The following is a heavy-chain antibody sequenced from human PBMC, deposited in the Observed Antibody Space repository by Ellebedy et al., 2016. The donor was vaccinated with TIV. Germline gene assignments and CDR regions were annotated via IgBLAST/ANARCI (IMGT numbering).Heavy chain of an antibody. Sequence: GESLKISXAASGLSLSDYYMNWIRQTPGKGLECVSYISSSGNNIYYADSVKGRFTISRDSADDSVFLQMNGLRVEDTAVYYCTTDPKYAGSKKWGHGTLVTVSS. V-gene: IGHV3-11*01. CDR1: GLSLSDYY. CDR3: TTDPKYAGSKK. CDR2: ISSSGNNI. D-gene: IGHD4-23*01. J-gene: IGHJ4*01.